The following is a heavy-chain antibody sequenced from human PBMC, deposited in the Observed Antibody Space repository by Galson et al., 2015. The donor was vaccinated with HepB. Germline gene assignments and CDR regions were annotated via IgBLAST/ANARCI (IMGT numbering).Heavy chain of an antibody. J-gene: IGHJ4*02. CDR1: GFDFNNCG. D-gene: IGHD3-10*01. CDR2: MWSDGSNK. V-gene: IGHV3-33*01. CDR3: AREGKDGSGTYLDY. Sequence: SLRLSCAASGFDFNNCGMHWVRQAPGKGPEWVAGMWSDGSNKLYADSVKGRFTISRDDSNNTLYLQMNSLGAEDTAVYYCAREGKDGSGTYLDYWGQGTPVTVSS.